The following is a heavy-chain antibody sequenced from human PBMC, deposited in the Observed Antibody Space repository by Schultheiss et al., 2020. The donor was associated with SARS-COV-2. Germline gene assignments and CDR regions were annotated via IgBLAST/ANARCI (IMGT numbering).Heavy chain of an antibody. V-gene: IGHV3-30*19. CDR1: GFTFSSYG. CDR3: ARDPSWGDVVVPAAMQGMDV. Sequence: GGSLRLSCAASGFTFSSYGMHWVRQAPGKGLEWVAVKWYDGSNKYYADSVKGRFTISRDNSKNTLYLQMNSLRAEDTAVYYCARDPSWGDVVVPAAMQGMDVWGQGTTVTVSS. J-gene: IGHJ6*02. CDR2: KWYDGSNK. D-gene: IGHD2-2*01.